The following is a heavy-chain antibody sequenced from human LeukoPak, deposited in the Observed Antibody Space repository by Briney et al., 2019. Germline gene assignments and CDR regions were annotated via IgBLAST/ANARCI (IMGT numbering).Heavy chain of an antibody. D-gene: IGHD3-3*01. J-gene: IGHJ4*02. V-gene: IGHV4-34*01. CDR2: INHSGST. Sequence: SETLSLTCAVCGVSFSGYYWSWIRQPPGKGLEWIGEINHSGSTNYNPSLKSRVTISVDTSKNQFSLKLSSVTAADTAVYYCARELRFLEWLSYWGQGTLVTVSS. CDR1: GVSFSGYY. CDR3: ARELRFLEWLSY.